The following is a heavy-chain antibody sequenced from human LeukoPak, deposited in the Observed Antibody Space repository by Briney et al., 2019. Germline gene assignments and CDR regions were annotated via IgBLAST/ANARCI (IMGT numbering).Heavy chain of an antibody. CDR2: IYYSGST. J-gene: IGHJ4*02. CDR3: GRARVYDSSGYHFDY. D-gene: IGHD3-22*01. Sequence: TLSLTCAVSGGSICTGGYSWSWISQPPRRGLEWSGYIYYSGSTYSNPPLKRRVTISVDTTKNQFSLLLSSVTAADTAVYYCGRARVYDSSGYHFDYWGQGTLVTVSS. CDR1: GGSICTGGYS. V-gene: IGHV4-30-4*07.